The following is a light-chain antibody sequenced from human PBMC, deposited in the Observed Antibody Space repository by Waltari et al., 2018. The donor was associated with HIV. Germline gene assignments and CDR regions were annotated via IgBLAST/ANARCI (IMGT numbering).Light chain of an antibody. V-gene: IGLV2-14*01. J-gene: IGLJ2*01. CDR2: DVS. CDR1: SSDVGGYNY. CDR3: SSYTSSSTLYVV. Sequence: QSALTQPASVSGSPGQSITISCTGTSSDVGGYNYVSWYQQYPGKAPKLMIYDVSYRPSVVSNRFSGSKSGNTASLTISGLQAEDEADYYCSSYTSSSTLYVVFGGGTKLTVL.